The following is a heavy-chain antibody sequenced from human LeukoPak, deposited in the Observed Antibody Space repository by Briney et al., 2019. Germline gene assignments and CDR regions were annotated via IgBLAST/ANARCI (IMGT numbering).Heavy chain of an antibody. J-gene: IGHJ3*02. CDR3: ARDGLELWFGELLSDAFDI. Sequence: PGGSLRLSCAASGFTFSSYEMNWVRQAPGKGLEWVSYISSSGSTIYYADSVKGRFTISRDNAKNPLYLQMNSLRAEDTAVYYCARDGLELWFGELLSDAFDIWGQGTMVTVSS. D-gene: IGHD3-10*01. CDR2: ISSSGSTI. V-gene: IGHV3-48*03. CDR1: GFTFSSYE.